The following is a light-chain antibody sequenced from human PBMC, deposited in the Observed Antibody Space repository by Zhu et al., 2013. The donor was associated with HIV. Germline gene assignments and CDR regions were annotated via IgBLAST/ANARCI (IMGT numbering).Light chain of an antibody. J-gene: IGKJ2*03. V-gene: IGKV3-11*01. CDR3: HQYGSSPYS. CDR1: QSVSSY. CDR2: DAS. Sequence: EIVLTQSPATLSLSPGERATLSCRASQSVSSYLAWYQQKPGQAPRLLIYDASNRATGIPDRFSGSGSGTDFTLSIARLEPEDFGVYYCHQYGSSPYSFGQGTRLEI.